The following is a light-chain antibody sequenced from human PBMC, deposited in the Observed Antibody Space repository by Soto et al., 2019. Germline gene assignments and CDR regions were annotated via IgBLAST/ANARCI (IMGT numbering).Light chain of an antibody. CDR2: GAS. CDR1: QTVSSGF. Sequence: EVVLTQSPVTLSLSPGERATVSCRASQTVSSGFLAWYQQKVGQAPRLLIYGASTRATGIPDRFSGSGSGTDFTLTIDRLEPEDFAVYYCHQYYSSPTTFGGGTKVDIK. J-gene: IGKJ4*01. CDR3: HQYYSSPTT. V-gene: IGKV3-20*01.